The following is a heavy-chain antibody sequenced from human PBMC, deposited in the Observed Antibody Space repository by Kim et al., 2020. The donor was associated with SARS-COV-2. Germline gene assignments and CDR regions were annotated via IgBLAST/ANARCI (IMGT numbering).Heavy chain of an antibody. Sequence: YNPSLKSRVTISVDKSKNQFSLKLSSVTAADTAVYYCARSLNFVDAFDIWGQGTMVTVSS. J-gene: IGHJ3*02. CDR3: ARSLNFVDAFDI. D-gene: IGHD2-15*01. V-gene: IGHV4-4*02.